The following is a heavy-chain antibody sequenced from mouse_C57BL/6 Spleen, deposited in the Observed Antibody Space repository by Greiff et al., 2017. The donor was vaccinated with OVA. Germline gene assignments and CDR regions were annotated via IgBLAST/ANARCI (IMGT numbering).Heavy chain of an antibody. CDR2: IDPSDSYT. V-gene: IGHV1-50*01. CDR1: GYTFTSYW. CDR3: ARLHDAMDY. Sequence: QVQLQQSGAELVKPGASVKLSCKASGYTFTSYWMQWVKQRPGQGLEWIGEIDPSDSYTNYNQKFKGKATLTVDTSSSTAYMQLSSLTSEDSAVYYCARLHDAMDYWGQGTSVTVSS. J-gene: IGHJ4*01.